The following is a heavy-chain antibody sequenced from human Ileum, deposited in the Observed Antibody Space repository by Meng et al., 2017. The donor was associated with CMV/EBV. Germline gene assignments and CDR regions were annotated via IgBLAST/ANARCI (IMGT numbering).Heavy chain of an antibody. CDR2: INPYNRQT. CDR1: RFTLINYG. D-gene: IGHD3-3*01. J-gene: IGHJ4*02. Sequence: SVNVSRMSSRFTLINYGISWVRQALALGLEWLGWINPYNRQTNYAQNFQGRVTVPSDTSTTTAYMELTSLQSCDTALYCCAKTRAGSTGTIFGVVPTNKYNFGSWGQRTLVTVSS. CDR3: AKTRAGSTGTIFGVVPTNKYNFGS. V-gene: IGHV1-18*04.